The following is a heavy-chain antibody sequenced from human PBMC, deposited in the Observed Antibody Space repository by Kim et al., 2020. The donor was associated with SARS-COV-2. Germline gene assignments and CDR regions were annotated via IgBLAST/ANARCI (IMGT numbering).Heavy chain of an antibody. CDR3: AKDSQPYPLETVVVPAAKTGFDY. V-gene: IGHV3-23*03. CDR1: GFTFSSYA. J-gene: IGHJ4*02. Sequence: GGSLRLSCAASGFTFSSYAMSWVRQAPGKGLEWVSVIYSGGSSTYYADSVKGRFTISRDNSKNTLYLQMNSLRAEDTAVYYCAKDSQPYPLETVVVPAAKTGFDYWGQGTLVTVSS. CDR2: IYSGGSST. D-gene: IGHD2-2*01.